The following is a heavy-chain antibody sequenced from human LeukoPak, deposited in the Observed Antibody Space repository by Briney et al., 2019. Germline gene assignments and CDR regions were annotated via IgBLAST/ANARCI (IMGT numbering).Heavy chain of an antibody. D-gene: IGHD1-26*01. CDR2: INHSGST. Sequence: MSSETLSLTCAVYGGSFSGYYWSWIRQPPGKGLEWIGEINHSGSTNYNPSLKSRVTISVDTSKNQFSLKLSSVTAADTAVYYCAVGAHRLYFDYWGQGTLVTVSS. V-gene: IGHV4-34*01. CDR1: GGSFSGYY. CDR3: AVGAHRLYFDY. J-gene: IGHJ4*02.